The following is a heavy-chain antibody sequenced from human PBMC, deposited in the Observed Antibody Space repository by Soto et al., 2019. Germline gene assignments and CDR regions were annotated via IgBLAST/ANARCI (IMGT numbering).Heavy chain of an antibody. CDR1: GYNFNNYE. D-gene: IGHD1-26*01. V-gene: IGHV1-8*01. CDR3: ARRRGESYYGLDY. CDR2: MKGYSGNP. J-gene: IGHJ4*02. Sequence: QVQLLQSGAEVKKPGASVKISCKASGYNFNNYEINWVRQAPAQGLEWMGWMKGYSGNPLYAQNFQCRLTPTTDTYTTTAHLELTSLTYEDTAIYFCARRRGESYYGLDYWGQGTLVPVSS.